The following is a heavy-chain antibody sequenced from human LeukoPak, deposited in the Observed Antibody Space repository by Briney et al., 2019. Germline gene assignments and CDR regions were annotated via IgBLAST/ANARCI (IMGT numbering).Heavy chain of an antibody. CDR2: INHSGST. D-gene: IGHD3-10*01. J-gene: IGHJ4*02. V-gene: IGHV4-34*01. CDR3: ARDPGSGYFDY. Sequence: SETLSLTCAVYGGSFSGYYWSWIRQPPGKGLEWIGEINHSGSTNYNPSLKSRVTISVDKSKNQFSLKLSSVTAADTAVYYCARDPGSGYFDYWGQGTLVTVSS. CDR1: GGSFSGYY.